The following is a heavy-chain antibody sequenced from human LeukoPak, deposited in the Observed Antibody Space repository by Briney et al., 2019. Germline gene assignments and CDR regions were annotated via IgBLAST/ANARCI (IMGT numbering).Heavy chain of an antibody. Sequence: SQTLSLTCTVSGGSISSSSYYWGWIRQPPGKGLEWIGSIYYSGGTYYNPSLKSRVTISVDTSKNQFSLKLSSVTAADTAVYYCARQREMATRDAFDIWGQGTMVTVSS. D-gene: IGHD5-24*01. CDR1: GGSISSSSYY. V-gene: IGHV4-39*01. CDR3: ARQREMATRDAFDI. J-gene: IGHJ3*02. CDR2: IYYSGGT.